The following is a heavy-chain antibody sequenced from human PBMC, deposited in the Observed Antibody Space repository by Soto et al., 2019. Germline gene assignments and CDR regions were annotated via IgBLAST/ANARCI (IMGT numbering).Heavy chain of an antibody. CDR3: ARPYSGSYWAAFDI. D-gene: IGHD1-26*01. CDR2: IYYSGSS. Sequence: KSSETLSLTCTVSGGSISSDYWSWIRQPPGKGLEWIGYIYYSGSSNYNPSLKSRVIMSLDTSKNHFSLKLSSVTAADTAVYYCARPYSGSYWAAFDIWGQGTMVTVSS. J-gene: IGHJ3*02. V-gene: IGHV4-59*01. CDR1: GGSISSDY.